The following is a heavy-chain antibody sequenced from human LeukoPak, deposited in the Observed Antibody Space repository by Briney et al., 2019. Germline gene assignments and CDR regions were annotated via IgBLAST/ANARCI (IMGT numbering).Heavy chain of an antibody. Sequence: PSETLSLTCTVSGASISNYYWSWIRQPPGKGLECIGYVSYSGRTNHDPSLKSRVTISADTSKNQFSLKLTSVTAADTAVYYCARHERGAESLDYWGQGTLVTVSS. D-gene: IGHD1-1*01. J-gene: IGHJ4*02. CDR2: VSYSGRT. CDR3: ARHERGAESLDY. CDR1: GASISNYY. V-gene: IGHV4-59*08.